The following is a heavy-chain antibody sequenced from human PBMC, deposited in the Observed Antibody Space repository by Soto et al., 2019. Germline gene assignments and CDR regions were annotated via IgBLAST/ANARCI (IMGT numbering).Heavy chain of an antibody. J-gene: IGHJ6*03. V-gene: IGHV1-18*01. CDR3: ARDSIPYNWNYPDYYYYMDV. D-gene: IGHD1-7*01. Sequence: ASVKVSCKASGYTFTSYGISWVRQAPGQGLEWMGWISAYNGNTNYAQKLPGRVTMTTDTSTSTAYMELRSLRSDDTAVYYCARDSIPYNWNYPDYYYYMDVWGKGTTVTVSS. CDR1: GYTFTSYG. CDR2: ISAYNGNT.